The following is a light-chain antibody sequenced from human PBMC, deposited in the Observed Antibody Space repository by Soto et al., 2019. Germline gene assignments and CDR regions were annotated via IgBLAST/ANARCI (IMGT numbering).Light chain of an antibody. CDR2: DAS. J-gene: IGKJ1*01. Sequence: DIVLTPSPATLSLSPGQRAPLXCRASQSVSSYLAWYQQKPGQAPRLLIYDASNRATGIPARFSGSGSGTDFTLTISSLEPEDFAVYYCQQRSKWPPTFGQGTKVDIK. CDR1: QSVSSY. V-gene: IGKV3-11*01. CDR3: QQRSKWPPT.